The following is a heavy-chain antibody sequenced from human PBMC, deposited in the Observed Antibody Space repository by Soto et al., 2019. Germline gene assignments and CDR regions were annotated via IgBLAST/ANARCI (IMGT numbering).Heavy chain of an antibody. CDR2: ILPMFGAI. CDR1: GGTSSNFV. Sequence: QVQLVQSGAEVKNSGSSVKVSCKASGGTSSNFVITWVRQVPGQGLDWLGGILPMFGAIKYAQKFQDRLMITVSRSTNTPPMELGSLRSEDTAGYYCARPKRSSYDRGFSYYHTMDVWGHGTTVTVS. CDR3: ARPKRSSYDRGFSYYHTMDV. J-gene: IGHJ6*02. D-gene: IGHD3-22*01. V-gene: IGHV1-69*06.